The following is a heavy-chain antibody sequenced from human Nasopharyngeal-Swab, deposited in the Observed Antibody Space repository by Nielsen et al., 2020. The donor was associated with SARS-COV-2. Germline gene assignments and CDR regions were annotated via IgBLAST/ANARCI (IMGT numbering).Heavy chain of an antibody. D-gene: IGHD6-19*01. CDR1: GGSISSYY. CDR2: IYYSGST. CDR3: ARGAAYSSGWYPAFDI. Sequence: SETLSLTCTFSGGSISSYYWSWIRQPPGKGLEWIGYIYYSGSTNYNPSLKSRVTISVDTSKNQFSLKLSSVTAADTAVYYCARGAAYSSGWYPAFDIWGQGTMITVSS. J-gene: IGHJ3*02. V-gene: IGHV4-59*13.